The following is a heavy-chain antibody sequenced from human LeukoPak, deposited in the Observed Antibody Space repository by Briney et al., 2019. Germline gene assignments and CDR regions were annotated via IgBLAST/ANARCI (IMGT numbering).Heavy chain of an antibody. CDR3: ARVHCSGGSCHAYFDY. CDR1: GYTFTGYY. D-gene: IGHD2-15*01. CDR2: INPNSGGT. J-gene: IGHJ4*02. V-gene: IGHV1-2*02. Sequence: ASVTVSCKASGYTFTGYYMHWVRQAPGQGLEWMGWINPNSGGTNYAQKFQGRVTMTRDTSISTAYMELSRLRSDDTAVYYCARVHCSGGSCHAYFDYWGQGTLVTVSS.